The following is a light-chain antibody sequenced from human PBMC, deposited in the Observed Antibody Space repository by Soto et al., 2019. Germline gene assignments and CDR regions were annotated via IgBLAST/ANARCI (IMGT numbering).Light chain of an antibody. CDR3: SSYTSSSNLVV. CDR1: SSDVGVYNH. J-gene: IGLJ1*01. Sequence: QSVLTQPASVSGSPGQSITISCTGTSSDVGVYNHVSWYQQHPGKAPKLMIYDVSNRPSGVSNRFSGSKSGNTASLTISGLQPEDEADYYCSSYTSSSNLVVFGTGTKVTVL. V-gene: IGLV2-14*01. CDR2: DVS.